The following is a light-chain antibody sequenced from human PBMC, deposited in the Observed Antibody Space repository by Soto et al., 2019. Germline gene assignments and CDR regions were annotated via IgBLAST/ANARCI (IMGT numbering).Light chain of an antibody. CDR2: AAS. CDR3: QQASSIPLT. CDR1: QGINTW. J-gene: IGKJ4*01. Sequence: DIQMTQSPSSVSASVGDRVTITCRASQGINTWLAWYQQKAGKAPKLLIYAASSLQSGVPSRFSGSGSGTDFTLTINSLQPEDFATYYCQQASSIPLTFGGGTKVDIK. V-gene: IGKV1-12*01.